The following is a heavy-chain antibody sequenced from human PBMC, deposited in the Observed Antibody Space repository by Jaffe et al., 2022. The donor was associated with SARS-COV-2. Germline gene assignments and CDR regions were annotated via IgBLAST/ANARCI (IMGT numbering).Heavy chain of an antibody. CDR3: ARGGVAIGSA. V-gene: IGHV3-7*01. CDR1: GFTFSSYW. J-gene: IGHJ4*02. CDR2: INQDGSVN. Sequence: EVQLVESGGGLVQPGGSLRLSCAASGFTFSSYWMIWVRQAPGKGLEWVANINQDGSVNYYVDSVKGRFTISRDNAKNSLFLQMNSLRVEDTALYYCARGGVAIGSAWGQGTLVTVSS. D-gene: IGHD2-15*01.